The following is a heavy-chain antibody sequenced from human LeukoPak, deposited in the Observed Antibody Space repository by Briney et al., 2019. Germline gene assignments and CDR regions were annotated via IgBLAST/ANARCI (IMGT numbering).Heavy chain of an antibody. CDR2: ISGSGGST. CDR3: AKGLRPGYTVSYFDY. J-gene: IGHJ4*02. D-gene: IGHD4-17*01. CDR1: GFTFSSYA. V-gene: IGHV3-23*01. Sequence: GGSLRLSCAASGFTFSSYAMSWVRQAPGKGLEWVAAISGSGGSTYYAASVKGRFTISRDNFKTTLYLQMNSLRAEDTAVYYCAKGLRPGYTVSYFDYWGQGTLVTVSS.